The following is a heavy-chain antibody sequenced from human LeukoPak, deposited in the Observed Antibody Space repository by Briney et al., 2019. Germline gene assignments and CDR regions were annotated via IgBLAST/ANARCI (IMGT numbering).Heavy chain of an antibody. J-gene: IGHJ6*03. CDR2: IYTSGST. Sequence: SETLSLTCTVSGGSISSYYWSWIRQPAGKGLEWIGRIYTSGSTNYNPSLKSRVTMSVDTSKNQFSLKLSSVTAADTAVYYCARDAHSSGWYYDILNYIDVWGKGTTVTVSS. CDR1: GGSISSYY. CDR3: ARDAHSSGWYYDILNYIDV. D-gene: IGHD6-19*01. V-gene: IGHV4-4*07.